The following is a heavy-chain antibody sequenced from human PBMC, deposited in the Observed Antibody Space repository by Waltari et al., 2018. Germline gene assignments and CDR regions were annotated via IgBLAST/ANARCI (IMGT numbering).Heavy chain of an antibody. CDR2: ITGSGATP. J-gene: IGHJ4*02. CDR3: AKDKASGWYWDY. Sequence: EVQLLASGGGLVQRGGSLRLSCAASGFTFSSYAMSWVRQAPGKGLEWVSAITGSGATPYYADSVKGRFTISRDNSKSTLYLQMNSLRAEDTAVYYCAKDKASGWYWDYWGQGTLVTVPS. D-gene: IGHD6-19*01. V-gene: IGHV3-23*01. CDR1: GFTFSSYA.